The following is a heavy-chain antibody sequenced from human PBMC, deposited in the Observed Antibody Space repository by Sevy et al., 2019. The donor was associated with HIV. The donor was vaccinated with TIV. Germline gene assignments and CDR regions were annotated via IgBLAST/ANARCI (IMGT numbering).Heavy chain of an antibody. J-gene: IGHJ4*02. CDR2: IYYSGGT. CDR3: ARERVYGSGSYFNDGLDY. V-gene: IGHV4-59*01. D-gene: IGHD3-10*01. Sequence: SENLSLTCTVSGGSISSTNHWSWIRQPPGKGLEWIGYIYYSGGTKYNPSLKSRVTISVDTSKNQFSLQLSSVTAVDTAVYYCARERVYGSGSYFNDGLDYWGQGTLVTVSS. CDR1: GGSISSTNH.